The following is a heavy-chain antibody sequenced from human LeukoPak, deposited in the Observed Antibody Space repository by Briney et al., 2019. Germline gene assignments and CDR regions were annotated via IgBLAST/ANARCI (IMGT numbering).Heavy chain of an antibody. CDR1: GFTFSSYA. CDR3: ARDTGDHWYFDC. J-gene: IGHJ4*02. V-gene: IGHV3-30-3*01. D-gene: IGHD2-21*02. Sequence: HTGGSLRLSCAASGFTFSSYAMHWVRQAPGKGLEWVAVISYDGSNKYYADSVKGRFTISRDNSKNTLYLQMNSLRAEDTAVYYCARDTGDHWYFDCWGQGTLVTVSS. CDR2: ISYDGSNK.